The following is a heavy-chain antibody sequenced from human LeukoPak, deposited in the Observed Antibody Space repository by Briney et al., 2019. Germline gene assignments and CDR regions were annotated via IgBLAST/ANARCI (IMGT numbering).Heavy chain of an antibody. CDR2: IYHGGTT. J-gene: IGHJ4*02. D-gene: IGHD6-13*01. CDR3: TREKVSAGPHFEH. CDR1: GGSLSSFY. V-gene: IGHV4-59*01. Sequence: SETLSLTCAVSGGSLSSFYWSWIRQPPGKGLEWIGYIYHGGTTMYNPSLKSRVTVSVDTSKNQFSLRLTSVTAADTAIYYCTREKVSAGPHFEHWGRGLLVSVSS.